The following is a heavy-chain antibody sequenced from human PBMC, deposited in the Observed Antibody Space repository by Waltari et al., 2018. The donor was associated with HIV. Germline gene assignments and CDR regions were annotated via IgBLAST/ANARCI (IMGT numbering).Heavy chain of an antibody. CDR1: GFPFSNHG. Sequence: QVQLVESGGGVVQPGRSLRLSCAASGFPFSNHGMHWLRQAPGKGLEWVAVLSDDGSDKYYADSVRGRFTISRDNSKNTLYLQMNNLRAEDTAVYFCARRGVLTYYYTMDVWGQGTTVTVSS. CDR2: LSDDGSDK. CDR3: ARRGVLTYYYTMDV. V-gene: IGHV3-33*05. D-gene: IGHD3-10*01. J-gene: IGHJ6*02.